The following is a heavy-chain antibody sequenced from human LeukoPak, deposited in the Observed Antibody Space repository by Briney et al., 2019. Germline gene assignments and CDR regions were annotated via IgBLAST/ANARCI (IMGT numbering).Heavy chain of an antibody. CDR2: IYSGGST. CDR1: GFTVSSNY. Sequence: PGGSLRLSCAASGFTVSSNYMSWVRQAPGKGLECVSGIYSGGSTYYADSVKGRFTISRDNSKNTVYLQMNSLRVEDTAVYYCAREVDNWFDAWGQGTLVTVSS. D-gene: IGHD5-12*01. J-gene: IGHJ5*02. CDR3: AREVDNWFDA. V-gene: IGHV3-53*01.